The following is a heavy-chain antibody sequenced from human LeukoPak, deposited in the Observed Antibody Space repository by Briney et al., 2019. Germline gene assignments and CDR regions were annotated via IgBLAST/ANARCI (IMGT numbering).Heavy chain of an antibody. CDR1: GFTFSSYW. Sequence: GGSLRLSCVASGFTFSSYWMHWVRQAPGKGLVWVSRINSDGSDISYGDSVKGRFTVSRDNAKSTLYLQMNSLRAEDTAVYYCASPLGLQYYDILPAWGQGTLVTVSS. V-gene: IGHV3-74*01. D-gene: IGHD3-9*01. CDR2: INSDGSDI. J-gene: IGHJ5*02. CDR3: ASPLGLQYYDILPA.